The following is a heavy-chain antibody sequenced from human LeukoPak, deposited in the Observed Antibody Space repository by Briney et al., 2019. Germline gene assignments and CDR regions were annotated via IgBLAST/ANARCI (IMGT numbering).Heavy chain of an antibody. Sequence: SETLSLTCTVSGGSISSYYWGWIRQPPGKGLEWIGSIYYSGSTYYNPSLKSRVTISVDTSKNQFSLKLSSVTAADTAVYYCAREAGGYSYGDLDYWGQGTLVTVSS. D-gene: IGHD5-18*01. V-gene: IGHV4-39*02. CDR1: GGSISSYY. CDR3: AREAGGYSYGDLDY. J-gene: IGHJ4*02. CDR2: IYYSGST.